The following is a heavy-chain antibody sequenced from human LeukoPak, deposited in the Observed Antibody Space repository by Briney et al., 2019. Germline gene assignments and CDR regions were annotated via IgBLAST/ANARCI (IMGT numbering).Heavy chain of an antibody. J-gene: IGHJ4*02. D-gene: IGHD3-22*01. CDR2: IIPILGIA. Sequence: SVKVSCKASGGTFSSYAISWVRQAPGQGLEWMGRIIPILGIANYAQKFQGRVTITADKSTSTDYTELSSLRAEDAAVYYCALERDYYDSSGYYLDWGQGTLVPVSS. CDR1: GGTFSSYA. V-gene: IGHV1-69*04. CDR3: ALERDYYDSSGYYLD.